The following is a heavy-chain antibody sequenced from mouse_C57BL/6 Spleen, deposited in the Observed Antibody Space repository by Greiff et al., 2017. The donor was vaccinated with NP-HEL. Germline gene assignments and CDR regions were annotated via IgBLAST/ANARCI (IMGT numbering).Heavy chain of an antibody. CDR2: IWSGGST. V-gene: IGHV2-2*01. CDR1: GFSLTSYG. CDR3: ARKGDWEDFDY. Sequence: QVQLKESGPGLVQPSQSLSITCTVSGFSLTSYGVHWVRQSPGKGLEWLGVIWSGGSTDYNAAFISRLSISKDNSKSQVFFKMNSLQADDTAIYYCARKGDWEDFDYWGQGTTLTVSS. D-gene: IGHD4-1*01. J-gene: IGHJ2*01.